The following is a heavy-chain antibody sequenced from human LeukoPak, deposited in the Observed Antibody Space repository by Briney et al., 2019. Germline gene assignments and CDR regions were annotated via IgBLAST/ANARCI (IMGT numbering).Heavy chain of an antibody. CDR2: ITISGSET. V-gene: IGHV3-23*01. Sequence: GGSLRLSCAVSGLTFSNHAMTWVRQAPGKGLEWVSSITISGSETFYADSVKGRFTISRDNSRNTLYLQMNSLRAEDTAMYYCAQEIRPNDYWGRETLVTVSS. J-gene: IGHJ4*02. D-gene: IGHD4-17*01. CDR3: AQEIRPNDY. CDR1: GLTFSNHA.